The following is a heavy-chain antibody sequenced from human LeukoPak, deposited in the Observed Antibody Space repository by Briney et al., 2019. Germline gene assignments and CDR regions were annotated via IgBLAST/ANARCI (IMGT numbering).Heavy chain of an antibody. CDR2: IYYSGST. J-gene: IGHJ5*02. V-gene: IGHV4-30-4*08. CDR1: GGSISSGDYY. D-gene: IGHD2-2*01. CDR3: ARETLLYCSSTSCYWFDP. Sequence: PSETLSLTCTVSGGSISSGDYYWSWIRQLPGTGLEWIGYIYYSGSTYYNPSLKSRVTTSVDTSKNQFSLKLSSVTAADTAVYYCARETLLYCSSTSCYWFDPWGQGTLVTVSS.